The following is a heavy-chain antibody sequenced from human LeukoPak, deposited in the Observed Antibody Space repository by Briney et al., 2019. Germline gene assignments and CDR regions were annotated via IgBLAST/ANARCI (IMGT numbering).Heavy chain of an antibody. D-gene: IGHD3-10*01. Sequence: ASVKVSCKASGYTFTNYGISWVRQAPGQGLEWMGWISAYNGNTHYAQNLQGRVTMTTDTSTSTAYMELKSLRSDDTAVYYCAAETTVRGVPWGQGTLVTVSS. J-gene: IGHJ5*02. CDR2: ISAYNGNT. CDR3: AAETTVRGVP. CDR1: GYTFTNYG. V-gene: IGHV1-18*01.